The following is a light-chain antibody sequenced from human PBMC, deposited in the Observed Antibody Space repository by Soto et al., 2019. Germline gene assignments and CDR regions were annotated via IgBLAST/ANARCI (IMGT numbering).Light chain of an antibody. Sequence: QSALTQPRSVSGSPGQSVTISCTGTSSDVGGYNYVSWYQQHPGKAPKLMIYDVSKRPSGVPDRFSGSKSGNTASLTISGLQAENEADFYCCSYAGSYTYVFEIGTKVTAL. CDR3: CSYAGSYTYV. V-gene: IGLV2-11*01. J-gene: IGLJ1*01. CDR1: SSDVGGYNY. CDR2: DVS.